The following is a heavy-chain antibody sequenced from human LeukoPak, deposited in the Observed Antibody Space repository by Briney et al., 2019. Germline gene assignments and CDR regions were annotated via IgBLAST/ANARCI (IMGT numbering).Heavy chain of an antibody. D-gene: IGHD6-19*01. J-gene: IGHJ4*02. Sequence: SETLSLTCTVSGGSISSSSYYWGWIRQPPGKGLEWIGSIYYSGSTYYNPSLKSRVTISVDTSKNQFSLKLSSVTAADTAVYYCARTFPPRAVAGSGFDFDHWGQGTLVTVSS. CDR2: IYYSGST. CDR1: GGSISSSSYY. CDR3: ARTFPPRAVAGSGFDFDH. V-gene: IGHV4-39*01.